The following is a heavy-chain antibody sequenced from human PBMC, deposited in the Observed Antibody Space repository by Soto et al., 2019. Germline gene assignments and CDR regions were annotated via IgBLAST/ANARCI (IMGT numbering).Heavy chain of an antibody. D-gene: IGHD3-3*01. CDR3: ARRSGDYDFWSGSTQYYFYGMDG. Sequence: NDSCRASGNTFACYAIICVRLKHDQGLEWMGWISAYNGNTNYAQKFQGRVTITADESTSTAYMELSSLRSEDTAVYYCARRSGDYDFWSGSTQYYFYGMDGWGQGTTVTVS. V-gene: IGHV1-18*01. J-gene: IGHJ6*02. CDR1: GNTFACYA. CDR2: ISAYNGNT.